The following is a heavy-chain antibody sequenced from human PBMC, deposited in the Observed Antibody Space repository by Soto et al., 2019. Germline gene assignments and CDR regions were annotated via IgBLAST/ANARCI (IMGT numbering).Heavy chain of an antibody. CDR3: AKGPVRGQTLDY. D-gene: IGHD3-10*01. CDR1: GFTFSSYG. Sequence: PGGSLRLSCAASGFTFSSYGMHWVRQAPGKGLEWVAVISYDGSNKYYADSVKGRFTISRDNSKNTLCLQMNSLRAEDTAVYYCAKGPVRGQTLDYWGQGTLVTVSS. J-gene: IGHJ4*02. V-gene: IGHV3-30*18. CDR2: ISYDGSNK.